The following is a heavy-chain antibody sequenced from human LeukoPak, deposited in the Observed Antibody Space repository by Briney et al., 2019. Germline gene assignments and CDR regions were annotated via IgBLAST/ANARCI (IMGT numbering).Heavy chain of an antibody. CDR2: IYYSGST. V-gene: IGHV4-59*12. CDR3: AREGKITMVRGVIRYYYMDV. CDR1: GGSISSYY. J-gene: IGHJ6*03. Sequence: SETLSLTCTVSGGSISSYYWSWIRQPPGKGLEWIGYIYYSGSTNYNPSLKSRVTISVDTSKNQFSLKLSSVTAADTAVYYCAREGKITMVRGVIRYYYMDVWGKGTTVTISS. D-gene: IGHD3-10*01.